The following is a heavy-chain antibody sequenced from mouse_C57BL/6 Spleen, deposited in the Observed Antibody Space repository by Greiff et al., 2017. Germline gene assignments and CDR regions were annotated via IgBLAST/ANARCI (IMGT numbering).Heavy chain of an antibody. V-gene: IGHV1-82*01. Sequence: VQLQQSGPELVKPGASVKISCKASGYAFSSSWMNWVKQRPGKGLEWIGRIYPGDGDTNYNGKFKGKATLTADKSSSTAYMQLSSLTSDDSAVYFCARSRYYGSSAMDYWGQGTSVTVSS. CDR3: ARSRYYGSSAMDY. D-gene: IGHD1-1*01. J-gene: IGHJ4*01. CDR1: GYAFSSSW. CDR2: IYPGDGDT.